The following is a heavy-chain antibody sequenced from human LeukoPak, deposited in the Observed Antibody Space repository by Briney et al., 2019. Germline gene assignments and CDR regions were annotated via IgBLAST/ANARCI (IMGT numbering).Heavy chain of an antibody. CDR1: GFTFSDYY. Sequence: GGSLRLSCAASGFTFSDYYMSWVRQAPGEGLEWISYISSSSSTIYYADSVKGRFTISRDNAKNSLYLQMNSLRAEDTAVFYCARDSSYYYDSSAYYDYWGQGTLVTVSS. D-gene: IGHD3-22*01. CDR3: ARDSSYYYDSSAYYDY. V-gene: IGHV3-11*04. CDR2: ISSSSSTI. J-gene: IGHJ4*02.